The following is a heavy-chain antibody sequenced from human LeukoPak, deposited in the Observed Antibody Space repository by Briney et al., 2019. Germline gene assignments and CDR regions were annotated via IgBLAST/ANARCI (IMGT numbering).Heavy chain of an antibody. D-gene: IGHD3/OR15-3a*01. CDR3: ARRGLVAGIYDLVYGFDI. Sequence: ASVKVSCKASGYTFTSYDINWVRQATGQGLEWMGWMNPNSGNTGYAQKFQGRVTITRNTSISTAYMELSSLTSEDTAVYYCARRGLVAGIYDLVYGFDIWGHGTMVTVSS. CDR1: GYTFTSYD. J-gene: IGHJ3*02. V-gene: IGHV1-8*03. CDR2: MNPNSGNT.